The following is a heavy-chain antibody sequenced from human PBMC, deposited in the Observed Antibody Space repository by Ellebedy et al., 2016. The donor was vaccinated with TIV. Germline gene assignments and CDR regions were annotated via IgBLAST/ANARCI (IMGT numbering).Heavy chain of an antibody. V-gene: IGHV7-4-1*02. CDR3: AREGLGGTNYHP. D-gene: IGHD1-26*01. J-gene: IGHJ5*02. CDR2: NDTYTGNQ. Sequence: AASVNVSCKASGYTFTKYALNWLRQAPGQGLEWMGWNDTYTGNQTYAQGFTGRFVFSLDTAVSTAYLQLNNLKVDDTAMYFCAREGLGGTNYHPWGQGTLVTVSS. CDR1: GYTFTKYA.